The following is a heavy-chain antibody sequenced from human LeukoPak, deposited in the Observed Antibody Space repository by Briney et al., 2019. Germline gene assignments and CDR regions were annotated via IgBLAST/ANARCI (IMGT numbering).Heavy chain of an antibody. Sequence: ASVKVSCKASEYTFTSYDINWVRQATGQGLEWMGWMSPNSGNTGSAQKFQGRVTMTRNTSISTAYMELSSLRSEDTAVYYCARGLTYCFDYWGQGTLVTVSS. J-gene: IGHJ4*02. CDR3: ARGLTYCFDY. CDR2: MSPNSGNT. V-gene: IGHV1-8*01. D-gene: IGHD3-16*01. CDR1: EYTFTSYD.